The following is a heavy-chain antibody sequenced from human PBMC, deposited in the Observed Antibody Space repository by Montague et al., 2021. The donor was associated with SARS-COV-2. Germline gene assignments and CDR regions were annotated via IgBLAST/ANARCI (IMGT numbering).Heavy chain of an antibody. D-gene: IGHD1-1*01. CDR1: GFRFGNYW. CDR3: AKGGPLIWKKPDY. Sequence: SLILSCAASGFRFGNYWMSSVRQAPGKGLEWAANINQDGSEKYYXGSLRVRFTISRDNARNSLFLQMDSLKADDTAVYYCAKGGPLIWKKPDYWGQGTLVAVSS. J-gene: IGHJ4*02. CDR2: INQDGSEK. V-gene: IGHV3-7*01.